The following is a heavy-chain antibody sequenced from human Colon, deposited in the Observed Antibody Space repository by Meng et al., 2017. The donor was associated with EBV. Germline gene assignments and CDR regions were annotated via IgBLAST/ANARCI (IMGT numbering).Heavy chain of an antibody. CDR1: GYTFTSYP. CDR2: ISTNTGNP. Sequence: VVVVNVWLELNRPGAPVKVSLKASGYTFTSYPMNWVRQAPGQGLEGMGWISTNTGNPTYAQGFTGRFVFSVDTSVSTAYLQISSLKAEDTAVYYCGTLKYTSGFYGPAYWGQGALVTVSS. V-gene: IGHV7-4-1*02. CDR3: GTLKYTSGFYGPAY. J-gene: IGHJ4*02. D-gene: IGHD6-19*01.